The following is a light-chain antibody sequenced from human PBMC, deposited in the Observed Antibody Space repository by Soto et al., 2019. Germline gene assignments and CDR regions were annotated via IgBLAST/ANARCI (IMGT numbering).Light chain of an antibody. V-gene: IGKV3-11*01. Sequence: LIPPSPSCLSLPQGESPTLSCKTSQSVNSYLAWYQQKPGQAPRLLIYDASHRATGIPARFSGSGSGTDFTLTISSLEPEDFAVYYCQQRSNWPITFGQGTRLEI. CDR2: DAS. CDR1: QSVNSY. J-gene: IGKJ5*01. CDR3: QQRSNWPIT.